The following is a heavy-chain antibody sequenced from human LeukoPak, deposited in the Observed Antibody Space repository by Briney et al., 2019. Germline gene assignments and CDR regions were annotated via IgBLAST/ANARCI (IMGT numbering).Heavy chain of an antibody. J-gene: IGHJ4*02. CDR2: INPNSGGT. CDR1: GYTFTGYY. Sequence: ASVKVSCTASGYTFTGYYMHWVRQAPGQGLEWMGRINPNSGGTNYAQKFQGRVTMTRDTSISTAYMELSRLRSDDTAVYYCARVADRRYSSGWHLDYWGQGTLVTVSS. CDR3: ARVADRRYSSGWHLDY. V-gene: IGHV1-2*06. D-gene: IGHD6-19*01.